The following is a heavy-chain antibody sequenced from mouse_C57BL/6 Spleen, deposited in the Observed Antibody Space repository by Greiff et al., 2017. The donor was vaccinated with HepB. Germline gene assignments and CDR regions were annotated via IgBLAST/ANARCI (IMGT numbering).Heavy chain of an antibody. CDR1: GYTFTDYY. D-gene: IGHD2-2*01. Sequence: EVKLQQSGPELVKPGASVKISCKASGYTFTDYYMNWVKQSHGKSLEWIGDINPNNGGTSYNQKFKGKATLTVDKSSSTAYMELRSLTSEDSAVYYCARQGLPTWFAYWGQGTLVTVSA. CDR2: INPNNGGT. CDR3: ARQGLPTWFAY. J-gene: IGHJ3*01. V-gene: IGHV1-26*01.